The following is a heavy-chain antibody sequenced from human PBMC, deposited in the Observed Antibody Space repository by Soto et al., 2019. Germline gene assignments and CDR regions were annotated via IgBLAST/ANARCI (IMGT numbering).Heavy chain of an antibody. CDR1: GGSISSGGYY. J-gene: IGHJ4*02. CDR2: IYYSGST. D-gene: IGHD2-2*01. V-gene: IGHV4-31*03. CDR3: ARDVSPKYCSSTSCYPYFDY. Sequence: SETLSLTCTVSGGSISSGGYYWSWIRQHPGKGLEWIGYIYYSGSTYYNPSLKSRVTISVDTSKNQFSLKLSSVTAADTAVYYCARDVSPKYCSSTSCYPYFDYWGQGTLVPVSS.